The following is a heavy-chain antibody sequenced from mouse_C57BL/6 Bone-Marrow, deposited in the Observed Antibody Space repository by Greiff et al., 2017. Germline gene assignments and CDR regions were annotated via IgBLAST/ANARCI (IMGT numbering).Heavy chain of an antibody. CDR1: GFTFSSYG. D-gene: IGHD2-4*01. J-gene: IGHJ2*01. Sequence: EVMLVESGGDLVKPGGSLKLSCAASGFTFSSYGMSWVRQTPDQRLEWVATISSGGSYTYYPDSVKGRFTISRDNAKNTLYLQMSSLKSEDTAMYYCARRSYYDYDGAGYWGQGTTLTVSS. V-gene: IGHV5-6*02. CDR2: ISSGGSYT. CDR3: ARRSYYDYDGAGY.